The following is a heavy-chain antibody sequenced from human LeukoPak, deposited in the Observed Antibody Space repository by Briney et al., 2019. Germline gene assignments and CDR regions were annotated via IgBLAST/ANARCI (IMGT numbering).Heavy chain of an antibody. CDR2: IRYDGGAT. J-gene: IGHJ4*02. Sequence: GGSLRLSCAASGFTFSSYGMHWARQAPGKGLEWVSFIRYDGGATYYADSVKGRFTISRDTSKNTLYLQMDNLRPEDTSVYYCAKDHPAIARWGQGTLVTVSS. V-gene: IGHV3-30*02. CDR1: GFTFSSYG. CDR3: AKDHPAIAR. D-gene: IGHD2-21*01.